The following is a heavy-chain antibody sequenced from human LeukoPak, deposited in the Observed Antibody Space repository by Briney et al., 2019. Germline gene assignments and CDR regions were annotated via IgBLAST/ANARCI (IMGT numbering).Heavy chain of an antibody. Sequence: GGSPRLSCGASGLTVSSYGMSWVRQAPGKGLEWVSTIIGSAVNTYYADSVKGRFTISRDDSKNTVYLQMNSLRAEDTAVYSCAKYTSGTSYRGLDQWGQGTLVTGSS. J-gene: IGHJ4*02. D-gene: IGHD3-10*01. CDR2: IIGSAVNT. CDR3: AKYTSGTSYRGLDQ. CDR1: GLTVSSYG. V-gene: IGHV3-23*01.